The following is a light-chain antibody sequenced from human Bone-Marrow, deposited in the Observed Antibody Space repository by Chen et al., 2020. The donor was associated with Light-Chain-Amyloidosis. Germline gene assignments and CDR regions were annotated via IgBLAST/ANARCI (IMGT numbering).Light chain of an antibody. Sequence: EIVLTQSPGTLSLSPGEGANLSCRASQTISSNYLTWYQQKFGQAPRLLIYGSSSRATGIPDRCTGSGSGTDFTLTINRLEPEDFVMYYCQQYGTSPLTFGGGTKVEIK. V-gene: IGKV3-20*01. CDR3: QQYGTSPLT. CDR2: GSS. J-gene: IGKJ4*01. CDR1: QTISSNY.